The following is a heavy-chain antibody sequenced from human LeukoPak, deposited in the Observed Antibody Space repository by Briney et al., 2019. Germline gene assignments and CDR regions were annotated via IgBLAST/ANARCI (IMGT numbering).Heavy chain of an antibody. CDR1: GGSISGYY. CDR2: VYYSENT. V-gene: IGHV4-59*08. J-gene: IGHJ4*02. D-gene: IGHD1-20*01. CDR3: TRRVAITGTPKAYLDY. Sequence: PSETLSLTCSVSGGSISGYYWSWIRQPPGKELEWIGYVYYSENTKYNPSLESRVTISLDTSRNQFSLRLNSVTTADTAVYFCTRRVAITGTPKAYLDYWGQGILVTVSS.